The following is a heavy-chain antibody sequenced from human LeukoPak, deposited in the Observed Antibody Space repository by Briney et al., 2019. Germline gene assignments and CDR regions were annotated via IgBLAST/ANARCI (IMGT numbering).Heavy chain of an antibody. CDR2: IYTSGST. J-gene: IGHJ3*02. CDR3: ASDDSSAYLDAFDI. V-gene: IGHV4-61*02. CDR1: GGSISSGSYY. Sequence: KPSQTLSLTCTVSGGSISSGSYYLSWIRQPAGKGLEWIGRIYTSGSTNYNPSLKSRVTISVDTSKNQFSLKLSSVTAADTAVYYCASDDSSAYLDAFDIWGQGTMVTVSS. D-gene: IGHD3-22*01.